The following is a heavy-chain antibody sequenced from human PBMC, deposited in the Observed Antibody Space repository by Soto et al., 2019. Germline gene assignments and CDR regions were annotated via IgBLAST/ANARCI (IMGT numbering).Heavy chain of an antibody. Sequence: QVQLVQSGAEVKKPGSSVKVSCKASGGTFSSYAISWVRQAPGQGLEWMGGIIPIFGTANYAQKFQGRVTITADESTSTAYMELSSLRSEDTAVYYCARAGTTYYYDSSGYYPLDYWGQGTLVTVSS. CDR2: IIPIFGTA. V-gene: IGHV1-69*01. J-gene: IGHJ4*02. CDR1: GGTFSSYA. D-gene: IGHD3-22*01. CDR3: ARAGTTYYYDSSGYYPLDY.